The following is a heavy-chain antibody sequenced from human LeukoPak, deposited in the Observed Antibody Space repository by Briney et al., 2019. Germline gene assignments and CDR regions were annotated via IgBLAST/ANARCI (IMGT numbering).Heavy chain of an antibody. CDR2: IYTSGST. D-gene: IGHD5-18*01. V-gene: IGHV4-4*07. Sequence: SETLSLTCTVSVGSISSYYWSWIRQPAGKGLEWIGRIYTSGSTNYNPSLKSRVTMSVDTSKNQFSLKLSSVTAADTAVYYCARDTWGYSYGFDAFDIWGQGTMVTVSS. CDR3: ARDTWGYSYGFDAFDI. CDR1: VGSISSYY. J-gene: IGHJ3*02.